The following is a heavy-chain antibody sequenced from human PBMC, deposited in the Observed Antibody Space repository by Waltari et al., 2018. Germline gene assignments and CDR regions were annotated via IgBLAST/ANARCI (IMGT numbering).Heavy chain of an antibody. CDR2: INQSGST. J-gene: IGHJ5*02. V-gene: IGHV4-34*01. CDR3: ARGNWFDP. Sequence: QVQLQQWGAGLLKPSETLSLTCAVYGGSFSGYYWSWIRQPPGKGLEWIGEINQSGSTNYNPSLKSRVTISVDTSKNQFSLKRSSVTAADTAVYYCARGNWFDPWGQGTLVTVSS. CDR1: GGSFSGYY.